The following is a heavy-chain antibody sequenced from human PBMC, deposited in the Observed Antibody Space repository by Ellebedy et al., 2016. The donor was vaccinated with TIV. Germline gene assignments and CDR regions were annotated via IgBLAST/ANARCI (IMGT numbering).Heavy chain of an antibody. CDR3: ARHSIRQNYFDP. CDR2: IYYSGDT. V-gene: IGHV4-30-4*01. J-gene: IGHJ5*02. Sequence: MPSETLSLTCTAFRGSIRCDDYFWFWLRQPPAKGLEWIGYIYYSGDTYYNPSLKSRINISVDPSKNQFSLKLTSVTAADTALYHCARHSIRQNYFDPWGQGTLVTVSS. D-gene: IGHD1-7*01. CDR1: RGSIRCDDYF.